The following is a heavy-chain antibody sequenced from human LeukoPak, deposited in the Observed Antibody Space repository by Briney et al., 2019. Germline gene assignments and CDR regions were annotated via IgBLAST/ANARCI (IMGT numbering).Heavy chain of an antibody. CDR1: GFTFDDYA. Sequence: GGSLRLSCAASGFTFDDYAMHWVRQAPGKRLEWVSGISWNSGSIGYADSVKGRFTISRDNAKNSLYLQMNSLRAEDTALYYCAKIGGSAAYTVGWGQGTLVTVSS. CDR3: AKIGGSAAYTVG. D-gene: IGHD3-16*01. V-gene: IGHV3-9*01. J-gene: IGHJ4*02. CDR2: ISWNSGSI.